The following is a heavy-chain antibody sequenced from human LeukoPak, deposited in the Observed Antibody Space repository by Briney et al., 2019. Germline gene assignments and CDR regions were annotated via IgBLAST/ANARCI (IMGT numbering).Heavy chain of an antibody. Sequence: GGSLRLSCAASGFTFSSYAMSCVRQAPGKGLERVSGISGSGGSTYYADSVKGRFTISRDNSKNTLYLQMSSLRAEDTAVYYCAIDTSDDYADYWGQGTLVTVSS. CDR1: GFTFSSYA. J-gene: IGHJ4*02. CDR2: ISGSGGST. V-gene: IGHV3-23*01. CDR3: AIDTSDDYADY.